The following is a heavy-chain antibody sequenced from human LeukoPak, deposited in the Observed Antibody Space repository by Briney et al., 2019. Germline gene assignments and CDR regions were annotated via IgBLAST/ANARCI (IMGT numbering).Heavy chain of an antibody. Sequence: SETLSLTCTVSDGSISSYYWGWLRQPPGKGLEWIGSIYYSGSTYYNPSLKSRVTISVDTSKNQFSLKLSSVTAADTAVYYCAQLSYDILTGYYSGYYYYMDVWGKGTTVTVSS. D-gene: IGHD3-9*01. J-gene: IGHJ6*03. CDR2: IYYSGST. CDR3: AQLSYDILTGYYSGYYYYMDV. CDR1: DGSISSYY. V-gene: IGHV4-39*07.